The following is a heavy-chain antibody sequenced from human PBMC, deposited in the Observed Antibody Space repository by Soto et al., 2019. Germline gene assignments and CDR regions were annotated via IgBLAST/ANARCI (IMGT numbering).Heavy chain of an antibody. Sequence: SGPTLVNPTQTLTLTCTLSGFSLSGSGLSMSWIRQPPGKALEWLALVDWEDDKFYSTSLKTRLTISKDTSKNQVVLTMTNMDPEHTATYYCAGARGVRWYCDIWGRGSKLTVS. J-gene: IGHJ2*01. V-gene: IGHV2-70*01. CDR1: GFSLSGSGLS. CDR3: AGARGVRWYCDI. D-gene: IGHD3-16*01. CDR2: VDWEDDK.